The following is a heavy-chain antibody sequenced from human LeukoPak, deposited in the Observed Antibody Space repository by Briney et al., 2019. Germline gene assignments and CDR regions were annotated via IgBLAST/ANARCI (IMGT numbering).Heavy chain of an antibody. J-gene: IGHJ4*02. CDR2: ISGSGAST. D-gene: IGHD2-8*01. Sequence: GGSLRLSCVASGFTFSKYTMSWVRQASGKGLVWVSGISGSGASTYSADFVKGRFTISRDTSKNTLYLQLNSLRAEDTAVYYCAKGGVSYTYYFDCWGQGTLVTVSS. CDR1: GFTFSKYT. CDR3: AKGGVSYTYYFDC. V-gene: IGHV3-23*01.